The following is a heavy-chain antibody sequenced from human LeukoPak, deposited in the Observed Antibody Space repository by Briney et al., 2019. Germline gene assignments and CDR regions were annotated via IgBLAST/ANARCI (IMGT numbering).Heavy chain of an antibody. Sequence: SETLSLTCAVYGGSFSGYYWSWIRQPPGKGLEWIGEINHSGSTNCNPSLKSRVTISVDTSKNQFSLKLSSVTAADTAVYYCARNRRRRYYGSGPKGYYFDYWGQGTLVTVSS. CDR2: INHSGST. D-gene: IGHD3-10*01. V-gene: IGHV4-34*01. CDR1: GGSFSGYY. J-gene: IGHJ4*02. CDR3: ARNRRRRYYGSGPKGYYFDY.